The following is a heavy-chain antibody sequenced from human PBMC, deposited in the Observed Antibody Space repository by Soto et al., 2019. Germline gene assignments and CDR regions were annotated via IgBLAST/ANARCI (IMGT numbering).Heavy chain of an antibody. J-gene: IGHJ5*02. D-gene: IGHD2-15*01. CDR1: GFTFSDYY. CDR2: IRFGSSFT. CDR3: ARGLSRRILNYLDX. Sequence: GVSLRLSCAASGFTFSDYYMTWLRQAPGKGPECISYIRFGSSFTNYAGSVEGRFTISRDNAKNTLYLQMNSLRVEDTAVYYCARGLSRRILNYLDXWGQRVLVTVSX. V-gene: IGHV3-11*06.